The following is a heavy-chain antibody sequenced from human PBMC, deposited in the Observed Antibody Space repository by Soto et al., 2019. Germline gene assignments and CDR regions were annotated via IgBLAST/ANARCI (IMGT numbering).Heavy chain of an antibody. Sequence: ETLSLTCTVSGGSITSSSYYWGWIRQPPGKGLEWIGGIYYSGRSYYNPSLKSRVTMSVDTSKNQFSLTLNSVTAADAAVYYCARQRTTVVTQAYFDHWGQGTLVTVS. CDR2: IYYSGRS. J-gene: IGHJ4*02. CDR1: GGSITSSSYY. V-gene: IGHV4-39*01. CDR3: ARQRTTVVTQAYFDH. D-gene: IGHD4-17*01.